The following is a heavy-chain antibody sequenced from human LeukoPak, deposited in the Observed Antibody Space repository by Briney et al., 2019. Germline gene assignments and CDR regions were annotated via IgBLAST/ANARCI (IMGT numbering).Heavy chain of an antibody. V-gene: IGHV1-69*13. CDR2: IIPIFGTA. CDR1: GGTFSSYA. Sequence: SVKVSCKASGGTFSSYAISWVRQAPGQGLEWMGGIIPIFGTANYAQKFQGRVTITADESTSTAYMELSSLRSEDTAVFYCARGRDGTAMAMIFDYWGQGTLVTVSS. CDR3: ARGRDGTAMAMIFDY. D-gene: IGHD5-18*01. J-gene: IGHJ4*02.